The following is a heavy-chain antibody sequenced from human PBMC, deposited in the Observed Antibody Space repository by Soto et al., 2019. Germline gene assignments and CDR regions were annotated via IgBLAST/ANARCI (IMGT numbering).Heavy chain of an antibody. V-gene: IGHV1-2*02. D-gene: IGHD4-4*01. J-gene: IGHJ6*02. Sequence: QAQLVQSGTEVKKPGASVKVSCKASGYPFTGPYIYWVRQAPGQGLEWMGWINPSSGGTEFVEKFQGRVTVTRDTSIRTVFLELNSLTSDDTGVYFCARDFRTYSHGVDVWGQGTAVTVSS. CDR2: INPSSGGT. CDR3: ARDFRTYSHGVDV. CDR1: GYPFTGPY.